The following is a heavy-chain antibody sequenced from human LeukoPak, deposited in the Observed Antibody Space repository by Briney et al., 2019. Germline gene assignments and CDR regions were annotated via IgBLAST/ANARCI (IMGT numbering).Heavy chain of an antibody. CDR2: INHSGST. J-gene: IGHJ6*02. CDR3: ARKRRSSSWYPYYYYYYGMDV. D-gene: IGHD6-13*01. V-gene: IGHV4-34*01. Sequence: PSETLSLTCAVYGGSFSGYYWSWIRQPPGKGLEWIGEINHSGSTNYNPSLKSRVTISVDTSKNQFSLKLSSVTAADTAVYYCARKRRSSSWYPYYYYYYGMDVWGQGTTVTVSS. CDR1: GGSFSGYY.